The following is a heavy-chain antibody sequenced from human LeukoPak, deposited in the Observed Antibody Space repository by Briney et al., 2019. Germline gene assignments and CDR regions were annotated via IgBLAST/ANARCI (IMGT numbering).Heavy chain of an antibody. J-gene: IGHJ4*02. V-gene: IGHV3-23*01. CDR2: ISGSGADT. D-gene: IGHD4-23*01. CDR1: GFTFNTYA. Sequence: GGSLRLSCAASGFTFNTYAMIWVRQAPAKGLEWVSSISGSGADTHYADSGKGRFTISRDNSKSTVYLEMNSLRAEDTAVYYCAKDQSLDGGNVRGYFDPWGQGTLVTVSS. CDR3: AKDQSLDGGNVRGYFDP.